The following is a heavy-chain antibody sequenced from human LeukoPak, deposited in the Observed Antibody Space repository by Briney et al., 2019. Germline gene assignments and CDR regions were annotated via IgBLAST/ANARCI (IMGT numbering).Heavy chain of an antibody. Sequence: SGPTLVNPTQTLTLTCTFSGFSLSTSGVGVGWIRQPPGKALEWLALIYWNDDKRYSPSLKSRLTITKDTSKNQVVLTMTNMDPVDTATYYCAHSLYYYDSSGYRNWYFDIWGRGTLVTVSS. CDR2: IYWNDDK. CDR1: GFSLSTSGVG. J-gene: IGHJ2*01. V-gene: IGHV2-5*01. D-gene: IGHD3-22*01. CDR3: AHSLYYYDSSGYRNWYFDI.